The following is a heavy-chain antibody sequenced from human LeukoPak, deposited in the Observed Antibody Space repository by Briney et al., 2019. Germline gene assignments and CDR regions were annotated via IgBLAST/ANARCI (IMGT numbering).Heavy chain of an antibody. Sequence: VASVKVSCKASGYTFTGYYIHWVRQAPGQGLEWMGRINPNSGGTNYAQKFQGRVTMTRDTSISTAYMELSRLKSDDTAVYYCARNPCGGGTCYNDYWGQGTLVTVSS. D-gene: IGHD2-15*01. CDR3: ARNPCGGGTCYNDY. V-gene: IGHV1-2*06. J-gene: IGHJ4*02. CDR1: GYTFTGYY. CDR2: INPNSGGT.